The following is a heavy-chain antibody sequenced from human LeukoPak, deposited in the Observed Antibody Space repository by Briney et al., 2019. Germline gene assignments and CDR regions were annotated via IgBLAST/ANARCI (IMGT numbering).Heavy chain of an antibody. CDR3: ARDQRGFSYSKYYFDY. D-gene: IGHD5-18*01. J-gene: IGHJ4*02. CDR2: IWYDGTNK. V-gene: IGHV3-33*01. Sequence: PGGSLRLSCAVSGFSFSSYGMHWVRQAPGKGLEWVAVIWYDGTNKYYADSVKGRFTISRDNSKNTLYLQMNSLRAEDTAVYYCARDQRGFSYSKYYFDYWGQGTLVTVPS. CDR1: GFSFSSYG.